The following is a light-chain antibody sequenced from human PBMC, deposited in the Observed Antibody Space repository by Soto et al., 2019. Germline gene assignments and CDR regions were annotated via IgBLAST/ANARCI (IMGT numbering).Light chain of an antibody. Sequence: EIVLTQSPDTLSLSPGERATLSCRASESVTTYLDWYQQKPGQAPRLLIYDASKGATGIQARFSGSGSGTDFTLTISSLEPEDFAVYYCQQRSKWPRTFGQGTKVEIK. CDR2: DAS. V-gene: IGKV3-11*01. CDR1: ESVTTY. CDR3: QQRSKWPRT. J-gene: IGKJ1*01.